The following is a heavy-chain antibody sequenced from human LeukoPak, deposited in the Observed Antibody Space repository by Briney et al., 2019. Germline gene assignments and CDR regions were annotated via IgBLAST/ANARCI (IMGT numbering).Heavy chain of an antibody. J-gene: IGHJ4*02. CDR1: GGTFSSYA. V-gene: IGHV1-2*06. Sequence: ASVKVSCKASGGTFSSYAISWVRQAPGQGLEWMGRINPNSGGTNYAQKFQGRVTMTRDTSISTAYMELSRLRSDDTAVYYCAREALWFGEFSDYWGQGTLVTVSS. CDR3: AREALWFGEFSDY. D-gene: IGHD3-10*01. CDR2: INPNSGGT.